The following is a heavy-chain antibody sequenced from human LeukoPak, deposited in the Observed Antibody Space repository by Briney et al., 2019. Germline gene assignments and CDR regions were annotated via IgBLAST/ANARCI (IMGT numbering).Heavy chain of an antibody. CDR1: GFTFSNYA. CDR2: ISGSGDST. J-gene: IGHJ4*02. V-gene: IGHV3-23*01. Sequence: GGSLRLSCAASGFTFSNYAMSWVRQAPGKGLEWVSAISGSGDSTYYADSVKGRFTISRDNSKNTLYLQMNSLRAEDTAVYYCARLVVRGVQSTDYWGQGTLVTVSS. CDR3: ARLVVRGVQSTDY. D-gene: IGHD3-10*01.